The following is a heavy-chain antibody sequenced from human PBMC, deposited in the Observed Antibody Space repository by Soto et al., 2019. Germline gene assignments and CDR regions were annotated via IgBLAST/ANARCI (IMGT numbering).Heavy chain of an antibody. J-gene: IGHJ5*02. CDR2: IYYSGST. D-gene: IGHD3-10*01. V-gene: IGHV4-31*03. CDR3: ARGRIEDLGGSGWFDP. CDR1: GGSISSGGYY. Sequence: SETLSLTCTVSGGSISSGGYYWSWIRQHPGKGLEWIGYIYYSGSTYYNPSLKSRVTISVDTSKNQFSLKLSSVTAADTAVYYCARGRIEDLGGSGWFDPWGQGTLVTVSS.